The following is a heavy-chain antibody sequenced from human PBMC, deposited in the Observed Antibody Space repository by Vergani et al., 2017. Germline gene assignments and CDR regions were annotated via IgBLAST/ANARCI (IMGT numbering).Heavy chain of an antibody. V-gene: IGHV3-23*01. CDR3: ANVCDSTSCPCEGGSFDV. J-gene: IGHJ3*01. CDR2: INNNGGST. Sequence: QLLESGGGLIQPGGSLRLSCAASGFTFNSYAMTWVRQAPGKGLEWVSGINNNGGSTYYADSVKGRFTISRDNSKNTLYLQMTVLRADDTATYYCANVCDSTSCPCEGGSFDVWGHGTMVTVSS. CDR1: GFTFNSYA. D-gene: IGHD2/OR15-2a*01.